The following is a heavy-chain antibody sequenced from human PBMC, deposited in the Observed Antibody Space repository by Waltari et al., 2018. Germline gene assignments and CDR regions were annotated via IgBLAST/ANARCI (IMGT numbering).Heavy chain of an antibody. Sequence: EVQLVESGGGLVQPGGSLRLSCVASGFIFSTYWMDWVRQAPGKGLVWVSRINREGSSTTYADSVKGQFTISRDNAKNTLYLHMSSLRAEDTAVYYCVRENIAAAGLESWGQGTLVTVSS. D-gene: IGHD6-13*01. CDR3: VRENIAAAGLES. CDR1: GFIFSTYW. J-gene: IGHJ4*02. V-gene: IGHV3-74*01. CDR2: INREGSST.